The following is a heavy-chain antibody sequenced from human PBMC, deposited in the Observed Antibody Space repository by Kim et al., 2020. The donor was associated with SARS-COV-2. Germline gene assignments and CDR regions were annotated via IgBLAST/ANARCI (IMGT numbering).Heavy chain of an antibody. J-gene: IGHJ4*02. D-gene: IGHD3-10*01. CDR1: GFTVTDNC. CDR2: TNRDGGTI. V-gene: IGHV3-11*04. CDR3: ASYGSGRGCVDY. Sequence: GGSLRLSCAASGFTVTDNCMSWVRQAPGKGLEWVSVTNRDGGTIYYADAVRGRFTISRDNAKNPQYQKKNRRRDDDTAYYYGASYGSGRGCVDYWGQGT.